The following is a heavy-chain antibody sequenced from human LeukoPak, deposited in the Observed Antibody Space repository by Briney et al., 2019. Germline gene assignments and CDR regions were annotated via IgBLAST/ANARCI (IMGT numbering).Heavy chain of an antibody. Sequence: GGSLRLSCAASGFTFNNYGMHWVRQAPGKGLEWVAFIRYNGNNQYYADSVKGRFTISRDNSKNTLYLQMNSLRAEDTAVYYCAKDVVVDYWGQGTLVTVSS. D-gene: IGHD1-1*01. CDR1: GFTFNNYG. CDR2: IRYNGNNQ. CDR3: AKDVVVDY. V-gene: IGHV3-30*02. J-gene: IGHJ4*02.